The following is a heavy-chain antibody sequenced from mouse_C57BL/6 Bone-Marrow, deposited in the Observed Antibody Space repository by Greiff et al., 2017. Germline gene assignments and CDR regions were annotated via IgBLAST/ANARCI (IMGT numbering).Heavy chain of an antibody. CDR1: GYTFTDYY. Sequence: VQLQQSGAELVRPGASVKLSCTASGYTFTDYYINWVKQRPGQGLEWIARIYPGSGNTYYTEKFKGKATLTADKSSNTAYLQLSSLTSEDAAVYSSAGRDWNYFDYWGQGTTLTVSS. CDR3: AGRDWNYFDY. CDR2: IYPGSGNT. J-gene: IGHJ2*01. V-gene: IGHV1-76*01. D-gene: IGHD3-3*01.